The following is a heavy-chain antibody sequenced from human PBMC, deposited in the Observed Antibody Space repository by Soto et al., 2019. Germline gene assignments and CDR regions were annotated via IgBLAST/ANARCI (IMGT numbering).Heavy chain of an antibody. V-gene: IGHV1-69*01. Sequence: QGQLVQSGAEVNKPGSSVKVSCKASVGTFSSYAISWVLQAPGQWLEWMGVIIPIFGTANYAQKFQDRITITADDSTSTADMVLSSLRSEYTAVDYGELKSPSIAIFSHVDYWGHGTLVTVSS. CDR2: IIPIFGTA. CDR1: VGTFSSYA. CDR3: ELKSPSIAIFSHVDY. J-gene: IGHJ4*01. D-gene: IGHD3-3*01.